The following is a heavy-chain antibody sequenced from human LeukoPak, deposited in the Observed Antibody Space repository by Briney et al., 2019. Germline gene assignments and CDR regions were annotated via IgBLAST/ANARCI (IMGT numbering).Heavy chain of an antibody. J-gene: IGHJ3*02. CDR1: GFTFSDYY. CDR2: ISSSSYI. CDR3: ARLSHHDAFDI. V-gene: IGHV3-69-1*01. Sequence: PGGSLRLSCAASGFTFSDYYMSWIRQAPGKGLEWVSSISSSSYIYYADSVKGRFTISRDNAKNSLYLQMNSLRAEDTAVYYCARLSHHDAFDIWGQGTMVTVSS.